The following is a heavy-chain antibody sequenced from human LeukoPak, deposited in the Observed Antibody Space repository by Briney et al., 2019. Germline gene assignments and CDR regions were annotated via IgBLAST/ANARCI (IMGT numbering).Heavy chain of an antibody. Sequence: GGSLRLSCAASGFTFSSYSMNWVRQAPGKGLEWVSSISSSSSYIYYADSVKGRFTISRDNAKNSLYLQMNSLRAEDTAVYYCARTLMDDYGDYRTPFDPWGQGTLVTVSS. D-gene: IGHD4-17*01. CDR1: GFTFSSYS. J-gene: IGHJ5*02. V-gene: IGHV3-21*01. CDR3: ARTLMDDYGDYRTPFDP. CDR2: ISSSSSYI.